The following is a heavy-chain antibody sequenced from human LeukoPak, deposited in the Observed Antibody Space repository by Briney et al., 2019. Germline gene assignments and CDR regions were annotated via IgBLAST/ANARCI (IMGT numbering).Heavy chain of an antibody. V-gene: IGHV3-15*01. Sequence: PGGSLRLSCAASGFTFSNYAMSWVRQGPGKGLEWVGRIKSRTSGGTTDYAAPVKGRFTISRDDSKNMVCLQMDSLKTEDTAVYYCTIWFGEPPYAFDIWGQGTVVTVSS. D-gene: IGHD3-10*01. J-gene: IGHJ3*02. CDR2: IKSRTSGGTT. CDR1: GFTFSNYA. CDR3: TIWFGEPPYAFDI.